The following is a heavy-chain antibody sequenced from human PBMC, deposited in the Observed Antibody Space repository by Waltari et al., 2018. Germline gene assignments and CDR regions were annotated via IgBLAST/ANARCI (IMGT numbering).Heavy chain of an antibody. V-gene: IGHV3-72*01. CDR3: AREKAAGPFDD. D-gene: IGHD2-15*01. CDR2: SRNKANRYTT. Sequence: EVQLAEAGGGLVQPGGSLRLSCVVPGFIFSDHYMDWVRQAPGKGLEWVGRSRNKANRYTTEYAASVKGRFTISRDESKNLMYLQMNSLQKEDTAVYYCAREKAAGPFDDWGQGTLVTVSS. CDR1: GFIFSDHY. J-gene: IGHJ4*02.